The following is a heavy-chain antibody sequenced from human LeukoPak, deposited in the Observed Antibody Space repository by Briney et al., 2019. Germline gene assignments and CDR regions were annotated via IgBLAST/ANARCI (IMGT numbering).Heavy chain of an antibody. V-gene: IGHV4-39*07. Sequence: SETLSLTCTVSGGSISSSSYYWGWIRQPPGKGLERNGSIYYSGSTYYNPSLKSRVTISVDTSKNQFSLKLSSVTAADTAVYYCARAVRYSSGWYDYWGEGTLVTVSS. CDR1: GGSISSSSYY. CDR3: ARAVRYSSGWYDY. D-gene: IGHD6-19*01. CDR2: IYYSGST. J-gene: IGHJ4*02.